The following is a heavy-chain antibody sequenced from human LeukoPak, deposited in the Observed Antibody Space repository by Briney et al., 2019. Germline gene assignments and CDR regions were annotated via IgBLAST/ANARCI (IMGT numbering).Heavy chain of an antibody. V-gene: IGHV3-21*01. CDR3: ARGRYNWKGGGENWFDP. J-gene: IGHJ5*02. CDR1: GFTFSSYS. CDR2: ISSSSSYT. D-gene: IGHD1-20*01. Sequence: PGGSLRLSCAASGFTFSSYSMSWVRQAPGKGLEWVSSISSSSSYTYYADSVKGRLTISRDNAKNSLYLQMNSLRAEDTALYYCARGRYNWKGGGENWFDPWGQGTLVTVSS.